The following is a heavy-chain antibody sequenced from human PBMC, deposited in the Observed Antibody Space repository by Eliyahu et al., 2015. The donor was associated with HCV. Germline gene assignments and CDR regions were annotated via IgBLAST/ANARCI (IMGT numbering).Heavy chain of an antibody. CDR3: ARSSSGWYWDYYYYGMDV. J-gene: IGHJ6*02. D-gene: IGHD6-19*01. CDR1: XGSISXSSYY. Sequence: QLQLQESGPGLVKPSETLSLTCTVSXGSISXSSYYWGWIRQPPGKGLEWIGSIYYSGSTYYNPSLKSRVTISVXTSKNQFSLKLSSVTAADTAVYYCARSSSGWYWDYYYYGMDVWGQGTTVTVSS. V-gene: IGHV4-39*01. CDR2: IYYSGST.